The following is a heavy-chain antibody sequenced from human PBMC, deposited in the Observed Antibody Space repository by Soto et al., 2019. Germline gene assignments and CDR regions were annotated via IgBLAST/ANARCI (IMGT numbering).Heavy chain of an antibody. V-gene: IGHV1-18*01. J-gene: IGHJ6*02. D-gene: IGHD3-10*01. CDR3: ARRHIWCGERDYHGMDV. Sequence: KGLEWMGWISAYNGNTNYAQQLQGRVTMTTDTSTSTAYMELRSLRSDDTAVYYCARRHIWCGERDYHGMDVWGQGTTVTVSS. CDR2: ISAYNGNT.